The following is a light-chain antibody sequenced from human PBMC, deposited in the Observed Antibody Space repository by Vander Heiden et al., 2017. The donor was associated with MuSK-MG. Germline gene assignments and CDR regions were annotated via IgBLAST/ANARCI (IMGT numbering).Light chain of an antibody. CDR2: YAS. CDR3: QQEGSSPIT. Sequence: TVLPQSQGTLSLSPGQRVIHSVSCSYLAWYLQKPGQSPRLLIYYASSRATGIPDRFSGSGSETDFTLTISRLEPEDFGVYYCQQEGSSPITFGHGTKVDIK. V-gene: IGKV3-20*01. CDR1: HSVSCSY. J-gene: IGKJ3*01.